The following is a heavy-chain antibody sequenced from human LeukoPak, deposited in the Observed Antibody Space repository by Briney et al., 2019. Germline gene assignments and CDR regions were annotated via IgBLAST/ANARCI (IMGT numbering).Heavy chain of an antibody. V-gene: IGHV5-51*01. Sequence: GASLQISCKGSRYNFTSYWIGWVRQMPGKGLEWMGIIYPGDSDTRYNPSCQGQVTISADKSISTAYLQWSSLKASDTALYYCARHRVEFCFDYWGQGTLVTVSS. J-gene: IGHJ4*02. CDR1: RYNFTSYW. CDR3: ARHRVEFCFDY. CDR2: IYPGDSDT. D-gene: IGHD2/OR15-2a*01.